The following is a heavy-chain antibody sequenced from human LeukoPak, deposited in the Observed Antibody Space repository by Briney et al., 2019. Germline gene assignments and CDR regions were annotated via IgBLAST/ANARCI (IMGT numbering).Heavy chain of an antibody. V-gene: IGHV4-59*01. D-gene: IGHD3-9*01. CDR3: ARGGPPYHHVLTGHGGAFDL. Sequence: PSGALSLTCSVSGDSISYYYWNWIRRPPGKGLEWIGYIYYSGSTNCNPSLKSRLTIALDTSKDQFSVKLTSVTAAGTAVQCCARGGPPYHHVLTGHGGAFDLWGQGTMVTVSS. J-gene: IGHJ3*01. CDR2: IYYSGST. CDR1: GDSISYYY.